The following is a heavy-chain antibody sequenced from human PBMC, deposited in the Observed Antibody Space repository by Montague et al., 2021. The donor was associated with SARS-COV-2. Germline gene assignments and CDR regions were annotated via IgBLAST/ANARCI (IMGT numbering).Heavy chain of an antibody. CDR1: GEPISGFF. CDR3: ARGVVAAPPMVDY. V-gene: IGHV4-4*07. D-gene: IGHD2-15*01. J-gene: IGHJ4*02. Sequence: SETLSLTCSVSGEPISGFFWNWIRQPAGKGLEWIGRIYASGGTDYNPSLESRVTMSVDTSKNQFSLKVNSVTAADTAMYYCARGVVAAPPMVDYWGRGTLVTVPS. CDR2: IYASGGT.